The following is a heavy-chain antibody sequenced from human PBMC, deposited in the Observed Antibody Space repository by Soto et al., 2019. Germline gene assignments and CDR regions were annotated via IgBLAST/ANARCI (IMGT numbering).Heavy chain of an antibody. CDR1: GYSFAGYW. Sequence: PGESLKISCKGSGYSFAGYWITWVRQEPGKGLEWMGRIDPSDSQTYYSPSFRGHVTISVTKSITTVFLQWSSLRASDTAMYYCARQIYDSDTGPNFQYYFDSWGQGTQVTVSS. CDR2: IDPSDSQT. V-gene: IGHV5-10-1*01. J-gene: IGHJ4*02. CDR3: ARQIYDSDTGPNFQYYFDS. D-gene: IGHD3-22*01.